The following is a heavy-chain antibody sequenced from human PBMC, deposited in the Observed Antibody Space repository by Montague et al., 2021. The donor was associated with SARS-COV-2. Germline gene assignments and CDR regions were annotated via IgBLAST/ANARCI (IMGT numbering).Heavy chain of an antibody. J-gene: IGHJ4*02. D-gene: IGHD6-19*01. CDR3: VRYSGWFYFDF. CDR1: GDSVVEHRRR. V-gene: IGHV6-1*01. CDR2: PQLGTKKYS. Sequence: CAISGDSVVEHRRRSEENTSELQSPKELVCSPQLGTKKYSDYAPSVRGRLTVNPDASKNEFSLELNYVTPEDTAVYYCVRYSGWFYFDFWGQGTLVTVSS.